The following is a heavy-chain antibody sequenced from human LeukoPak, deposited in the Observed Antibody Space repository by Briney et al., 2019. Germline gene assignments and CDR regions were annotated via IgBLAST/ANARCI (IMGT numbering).Heavy chain of an antibody. CDR2: ISSSGSTI. V-gene: IGHV3-48*03. D-gene: IGHD3-10*01. CDR1: GFTFSSYE. Sequence: GGSLRLSCAASGFTFSSYEMNWVRQAPGKGREWVSYISSSGSTIYYADSVKGGVTISRDNAKNSLYLQMNSLRAQDTAVYYCARDSSYYGSGSFSDWGQGTLVTVSS. J-gene: IGHJ4*02. CDR3: ARDSSYYGSGSFSD.